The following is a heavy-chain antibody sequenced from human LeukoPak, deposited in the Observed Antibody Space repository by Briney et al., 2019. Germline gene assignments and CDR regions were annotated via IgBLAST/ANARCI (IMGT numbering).Heavy chain of an antibody. V-gene: IGHV1-18*01. D-gene: IGHD6-19*01. CDR1: GYTFTSYG. CDR3: ARLKGVAGTVPPVGSDAFDI. CDR2: ISAYNGNT. Sequence: GASVKVSCKASGYTFTSYGISWVRQAPGQGLEWMGWISAYNGNTNYAQKLQGRVTMTTDTSTSTAYMELRSLRSDDTAVYYCARLKGVAGTVPPVGSDAFDIWGQGTMVTVSS. J-gene: IGHJ3*02.